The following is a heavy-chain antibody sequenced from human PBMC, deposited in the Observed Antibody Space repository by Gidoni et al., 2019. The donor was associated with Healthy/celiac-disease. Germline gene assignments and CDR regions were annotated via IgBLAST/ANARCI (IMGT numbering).Heavy chain of an antibody. V-gene: IGHV3-48*01. CDR2: IGSSSSTI. J-gene: IGHJ4*02. CDR3: ARDHRNWNDVFSYYFDY. CDR1: GFAFSRYS. Sequence: VQLVESWGGVVQHGGSLRLSCAASGFAFSRYSLNWVRQASGKGLAWVSYIGSSSSTIYYADSVKGRFTISRDNAKNSLYLQMNSLSAEDTAVYYCARDHRNWNDVFSYYFDYWVQGTLVTVAS. D-gene: IGHD1-1*01.